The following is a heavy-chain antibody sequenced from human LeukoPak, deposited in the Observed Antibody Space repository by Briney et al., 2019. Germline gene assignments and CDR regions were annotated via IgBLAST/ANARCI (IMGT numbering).Heavy chain of an antibody. J-gene: IGHJ4*02. Sequence: GGSLRLPCAASGFTVSSNYMNRVRQAPGKGLEWVSVIYSGGSTYYADSVKGRFTISRDNSKNTLYLQMNSLRAEDTAVYYCAREDSSGSFDYWGQGTLVTVSS. CDR3: AREDSSGSFDY. CDR2: IYSGGST. CDR1: GFTVSSNY. D-gene: IGHD3-22*01. V-gene: IGHV3-53*01.